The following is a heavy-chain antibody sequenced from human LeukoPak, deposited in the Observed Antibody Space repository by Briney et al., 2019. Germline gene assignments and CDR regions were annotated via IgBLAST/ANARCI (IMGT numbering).Heavy chain of an antibody. V-gene: IGHV4-34*01. D-gene: IGHD6-6*01. CDR3: ARGRGAARRRPFDY. CDR2: INHSGST. J-gene: IGHJ4*02. CDR1: GGSFSGYY. Sequence: SETLSLTCAVYGGSFSGYYWSWIRQPPGKGLEWIGEINHSGSTNYNPSLKSRVTISVDTSKNQFSLKLSSATAADTAVYYCARGRGAARRRPFDYWGQGTLVTVSS.